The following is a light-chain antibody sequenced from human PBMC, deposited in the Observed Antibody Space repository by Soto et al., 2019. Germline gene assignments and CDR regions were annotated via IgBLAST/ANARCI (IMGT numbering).Light chain of an antibody. CDR2: RNN. V-gene: IGLV1-47*01. CDR3: AAWDDSLSGNVV. Sequence: QSVLTQPPSASGTPGQRVTISCSGSSSNIGSNYVSWYQQLPGTAPKLLIYRNNQRPSGVPDRFSGSKSGTSASLAISGLRSEDEADYYCAAWDDSLSGNVVFGGGTKVTVL. J-gene: IGLJ2*01. CDR1: SSNIGSNY.